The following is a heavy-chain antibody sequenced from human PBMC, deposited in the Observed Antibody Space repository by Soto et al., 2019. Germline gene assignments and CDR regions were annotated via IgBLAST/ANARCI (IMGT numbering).Heavy chain of an antibody. D-gene: IGHD5-12*01. CDR1: GGTFSSYA. Sequence: ASVKVSCKASGGTFSSYAISWVRQAPGQGLAWMGRIIPIVGLAKYNQRFQGRVTITADNSKNTVYLQMNSLTAEDTALYYCATNPVGGGYDPNWFDPWGQGTQVTVSS. V-gene: IGHV1-69*04. CDR3: ATNPVGGGYDPNWFDP. CDR2: IIPIVGLA. J-gene: IGHJ5*02.